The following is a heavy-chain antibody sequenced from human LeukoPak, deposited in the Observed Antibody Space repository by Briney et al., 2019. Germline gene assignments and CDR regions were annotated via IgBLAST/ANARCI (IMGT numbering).Heavy chain of an antibody. Sequence: GGSLRLFCAASGFTFSSYWMHWVRQAPGKGLVWVSRINSDGSSTSYADSVKGRFTISRDNAKNTLYLQMNSLRAEDTAVYYCARDQTSYYYYYMDVWGKGTTVTVSS. D-gene: IGHD2-2*01. V-gene: IGHV3-74*01. J-gene: IGHJ6*03. CDR3: ARDQTSYYYYYMDV. CDR2: INSDGSST. CDR1: GFTFSSYW.